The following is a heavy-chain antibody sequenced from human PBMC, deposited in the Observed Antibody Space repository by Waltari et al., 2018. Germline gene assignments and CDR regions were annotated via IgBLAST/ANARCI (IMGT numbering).Heavy chain of an antibody. Sequence: QVQLQQWGAGLLQSSETLSLTCAVYGGSFSGSYWGWVRQPPGKGLEWIGEINHAGYTNHNPSLRSRVTMSADTSKSQFSLKLNSVTAADTAVYYCVRLEDCTGPGGHCYSGDPFALDVWGQGTTVTVSS. CDR2: INHAGYT. D-gene: IGHD2-15*01. V-gene: IGHV4-34*02. CDR1: GGSFSGSY. J-gene: IGHJ6*02. CDR3: VRLEDCTGPGGHCYSGDPFALDV.